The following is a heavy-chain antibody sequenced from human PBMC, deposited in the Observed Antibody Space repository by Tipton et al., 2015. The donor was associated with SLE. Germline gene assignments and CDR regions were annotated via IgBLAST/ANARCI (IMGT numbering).Heavy chain of an antibody. D-gene: IGHD4-17*01. CDR1: GGSFSGYY. CDR3: ARDHPIMTTVTS. J-gene: IGHJ4*02. Sequence: TLSLTCAVYGGSFSGYYWSWIRQPPGKGLEWIGSIYYSGSTYYNPSLKSRVTISVDTSKNQFSLKLSSVTAADTAVYYCARDHPIMTTVTSWGQGTLVTVSS. V-gene: IGHV4-34*01. CDR2: IYYSGST.